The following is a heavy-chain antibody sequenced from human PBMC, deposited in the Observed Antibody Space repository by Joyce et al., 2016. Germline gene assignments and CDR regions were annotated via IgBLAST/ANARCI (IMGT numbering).Heavy chain of an antibody. CDR1: GGSISSASYY. J-gene: IGHJ4*02. CDR2: IFYNGDT. CDR3: ARDRGAWAFDY. Sequence: QLQLQKSGPGLVKPSETLSLSCTVSGGSISSASYYWGGVRQPPGKGLEWIGTIFYNGDTYYNPSLKTRVTILIDTSRNQFSLNLNSVTAADTAVYYCARDRGAWAFDYWGQGTLVTVSS. V-gene: IGHV4-39*07. D-gene: IGHD4-17*01.